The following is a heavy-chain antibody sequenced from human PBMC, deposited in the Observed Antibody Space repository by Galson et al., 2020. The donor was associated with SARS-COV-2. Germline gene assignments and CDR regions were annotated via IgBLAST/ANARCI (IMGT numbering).Heavy chain of an antibody. Sequence: ASLKVSCKASGYTFTSYGISWVRQAPGQGLEWMGWISAYNGNTNYAQKLQGRVTMTTDTSTSTAYMELRSLRSDDTAVYYCARGGSSGYYRQAPFDYWGQGTLVTVSS. CDR2: ISAYNGNT. V-gene: IGHV1-18*01. CDR3: ARGGSSGYYRQAPFDY. J-gene: IGHJ4*02. D-gene: IGHD3-22*01. CDR1: GYTFTSYG.